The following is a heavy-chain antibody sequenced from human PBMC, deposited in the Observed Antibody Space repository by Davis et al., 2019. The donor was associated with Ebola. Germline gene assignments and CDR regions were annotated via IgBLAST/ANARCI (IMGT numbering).Heavy chain of an antibody. CDR2: ISYDGSNK. CDR3: ARERGYYDFWSGYYFYYYYGMDV. Sequence: GESLKISCAASGFTFSSYAMHWVRQAPGKGLEWVAVISYDGSNKYYADSVKGRFTISRDNSKNSLYLQMNSLRAEDTAVYYCARERGYYDFWSGYYFYYYYGMDVWGQGTTVTVSS. J-gene: IGHJ6*02. D-gene: IGHD3-3*01. V-gene: IGHV3-30-3*01. CDR1: GFTFSSYA.